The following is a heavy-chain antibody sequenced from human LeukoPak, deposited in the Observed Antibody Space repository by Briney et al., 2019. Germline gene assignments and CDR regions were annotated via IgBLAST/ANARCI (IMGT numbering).Heavy chain of an antibody. D-gene: IGHD1-26*01. CDR2: ISSSGSST. J-gene: IGHJ3*02. CDR3: AKDDGGSPPDAFDI. V-gene: IGHV3-23*01. CDR1: GFTFSSYA. Sequence: GGSLRLSCAASGFTFSSYAMSWVRQAPGKGLEWVSGISSSGSSTYYADSVKGRFTISRDNSKNTLYLQMNGLRGDDTAIYYCAKDDGGSPPDAFDIWGQGTLVSVSS.